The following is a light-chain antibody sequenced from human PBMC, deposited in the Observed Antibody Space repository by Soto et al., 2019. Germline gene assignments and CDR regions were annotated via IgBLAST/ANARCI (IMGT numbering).Light chain of an antibody. J-gene: IGLJ1*01. Sequence: SVLTQPPSASGTPGHRVTISCSGSTCNIGSNTVNWFQQLPGTAPKLLIHSNNQRPSGVPGRFSGSKSGTSASLAISGLQSEDEADYFCAAWDDSLNGYVFGTGTKVTVL. CDR1: TCNIGSNT. CDR3: AAWDDSLNGYV. CDR2: SNN. V-gene: IGLV1-44*01.